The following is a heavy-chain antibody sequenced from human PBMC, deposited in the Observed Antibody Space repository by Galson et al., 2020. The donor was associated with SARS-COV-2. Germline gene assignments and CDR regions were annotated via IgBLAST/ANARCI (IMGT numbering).Heavy chain of an antibody. CDR3: ARDGYCGGYCIMDV. V-gene: IGHV3-7*01. Sequence: GESLKISCAASGFTFSSYWMSWVRQAPGKGLEWVANIKQDGSEKYYVDSVKGRFTISRDNAKNSLYLQMNSLRAEDTAVYYCARDGYCGGYCIMDVWGQGTTVTVSS. J-gene: IGHJ6*02. CDR2: IKQDGSEK. D-gene: IGHD2-21*02. CDR1: GFTFSSYW.